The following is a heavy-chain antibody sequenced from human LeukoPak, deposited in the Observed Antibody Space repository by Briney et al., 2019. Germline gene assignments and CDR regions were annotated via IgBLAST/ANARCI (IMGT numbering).Heavy chain of an antibody. CDR2: ILYDGSNK. J-gene: IGHJ4*02. CDR1: GFIFSSYW. V-gene: IGHV3-30-3*01. CDR3: ATPSGSYRHVDY. Sequence: GGSLRLSCAASGFIFSSYWMSWVRQAPGKGLEWVAVILYDGSNKYYADSVKGRFTISRDNSKNTLYLQMNSLRAEDTAVYYCATPSGSYRHVDYWGQGTLVTVSS. D-gene: IGHD1-26*01.